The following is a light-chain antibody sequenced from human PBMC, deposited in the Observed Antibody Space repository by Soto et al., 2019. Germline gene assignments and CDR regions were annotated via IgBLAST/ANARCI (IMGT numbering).Light chain of an antibody. Sequence: DIVLTQSPGTLSLSPGERATLSCRASQSVSNSYLAWYQQKPGQAPRLLIYGASSLATGIPDRFSGSGSGTDFTLTISRLEPEDFAVYYCQQYGSSPLTFGRGTKVEIK. CDR3: QQYGSSPLT. CDR1: QSVSNSY. J-gene: IGKJ4*01. CDR2: GAS. V-gene: IGKV3-20*01.